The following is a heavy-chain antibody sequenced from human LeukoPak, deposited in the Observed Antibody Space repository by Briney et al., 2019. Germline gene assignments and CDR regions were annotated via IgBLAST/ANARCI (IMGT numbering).Heavy chain of an antibody. Sequence: GGSLRLSCAASRFXFSSYAMSWVRQAPGKGLEWVSAISGSGGTTYNADSVKGRFTIPRDNSKNTLYLQLNSLRAEDTAVYYCAKGAGNFDWSYHDYWGQGTLVTVSS. J-gene: IGHJ4*02. CDR1: RFXFSSYA. CDR3: AKGAGNFDWSYHDY. CDR2: ISGSGGTT. D-gene: IGHD3-9*01. V-gene: IGHV3-23*01.